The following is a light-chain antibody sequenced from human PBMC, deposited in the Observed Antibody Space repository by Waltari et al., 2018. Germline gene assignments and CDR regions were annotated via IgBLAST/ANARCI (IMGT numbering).Light chain of an antibody. Sequence: SYELTQPPSVSVSPGQTARITCSGDALPKQYADWYQQKPGQAPVLVIYKDSERPSGIPERFSGSSSGTTVTLTISGVQAEDEADYYCQSADSSGTMEVFGGGTKLTVL. J-gene: IGLJ2*01. CDR1: ALPKQY. CDR3: QSADSSGTMEV. CDR2: KDS. V-gene: IGLV3-25*02.